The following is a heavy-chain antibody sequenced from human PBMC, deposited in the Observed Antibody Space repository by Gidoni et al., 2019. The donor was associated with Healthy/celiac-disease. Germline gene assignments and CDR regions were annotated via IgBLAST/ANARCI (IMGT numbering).Heavy chain of an antibody. Sequence: SSYAMHWVRQAPGKGLEWVAVISYDGSNKYYADSVKGRFTISRDNSKNTLYLQMNSLRAEDTAVYYCARAGGWEPLDYWGQGTLVTVSS. CDR2: ISYDGSNK. V-gene: IGHV3-30-3*01. D-gene: IGHD1-26*01. CDR1: SSYA. J-gene: IGHJ4*02. CDR3: ARAGGWEPLDY.